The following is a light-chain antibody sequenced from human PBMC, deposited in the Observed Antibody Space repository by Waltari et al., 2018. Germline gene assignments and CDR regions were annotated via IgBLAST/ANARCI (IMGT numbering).Light chain of an antibody. Sequence: QSALTQPASVSGSPGQSITISCTGTSSDVGGYNYVSWYQQHPGKAPKLMIYEVSNRPSGVSNRFSGSKSGTTASLTISGLQAEDGADYYCSSYTSSSSWVFGGGTKLPVL. CDR3: SSYTSSSSWV. V-gene: IGLV2-14*01. CDR2: EVS. J-gene: IGLJ3*02. CDR1: SSDVGGYNY.